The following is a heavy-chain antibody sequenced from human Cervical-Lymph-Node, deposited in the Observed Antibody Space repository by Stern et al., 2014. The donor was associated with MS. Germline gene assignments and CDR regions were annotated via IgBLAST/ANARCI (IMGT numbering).Heavy chain of an antibody. J-gene: IGHJ6*02. V-gene: IGHV3-33*01. Sequence: VQLVESGGGVVQPGRSLRLSCAASGFTFSSYGMHWVRQAPGKGLEWVAVIWYDGSNKYYADSVKGRFSISRDNSKNTLHLQMNSLRAEDTAVYYCARGAGSAFCGGDCYSYAMDVWGQGTTVTVSS. CDR1: GFTFSSYG. CDR2: IWYDGSNK. D-gene: IGHD2-21*01. CDR3: ARGAGSAFCGGDCYSYAMDV.